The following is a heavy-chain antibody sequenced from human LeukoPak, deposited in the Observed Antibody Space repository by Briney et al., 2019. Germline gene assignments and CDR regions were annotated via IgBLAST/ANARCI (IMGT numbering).Heavy chain of an antibody. D-gene: IGHD3-10*01. CDR3: ARLPDYYSRHGAPG. J-gene: IGHJ4*02. CDR2: INHYGST. CDR1: GESLSNYY. Sequence: SETLSLTCAVYGESLSNYYWSWIRQPPGKGLEWIGEINHYGSTNYNPSLKSRITISVDTSKNQFSLKLSSVTAADTAEYYCARLPDYYSRHGAPGWGQGTLVTVSS. V-gene: IGHV4-34*01.